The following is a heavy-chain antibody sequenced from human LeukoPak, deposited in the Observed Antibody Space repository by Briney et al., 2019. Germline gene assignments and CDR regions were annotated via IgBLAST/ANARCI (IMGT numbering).Heavy chain of an antibody. CDR1: GFTFSRAT. CDR2: ISSASTYI. CDR3: ASDDYGDYEDGFDI. J-gene: IGHJ3*02. D-gene: IGHD4-17*01. V-gene: IGHV3-21*01. Sequence: PGGSLRLSCVVSGFTFSRATMNWVRQAPGKGLEWVSSISSASTYINYADSVKGRFTISRDNATKSLYLQMNGLRGEDTAMYYCASDDYGDYEDGFDIWGQGTMVTVSS.